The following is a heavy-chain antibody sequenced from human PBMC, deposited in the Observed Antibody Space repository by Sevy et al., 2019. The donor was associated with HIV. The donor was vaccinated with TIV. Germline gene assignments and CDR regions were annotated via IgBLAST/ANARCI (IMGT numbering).Heavy chain of an antibody. J-gene: IGHJ4*02. CDR2: LSLGGGEI. Sequence: GGSLSLSCAASGFTFSKYSMSWVRKPPGKGLEWVSTLSLGGGEIKWADSVKGRFTISRDNSKSSVYLQMNNLRPEDTAVYYCAREGCTKPHDYWGQGTLVTVSS. V-gene: IGHV3-23*01. D-gene: IGHD2-8*01. CDR3: AREGCTKPHDY. CDR1: GFTFSKYS.